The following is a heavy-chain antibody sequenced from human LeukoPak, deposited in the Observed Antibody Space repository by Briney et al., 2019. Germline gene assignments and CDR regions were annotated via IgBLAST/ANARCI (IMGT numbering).Heavy chain of an antibody. CDR2: IYYSGST. D-gene: IGHD2/OR15-2a*01. J-gene: IGHJ6*02. CDR1: GGSISNY. V-gene: IGHV4-59*12. Sequence: SETLSLTCTVSGGSISNYWSWIRQPPGKGLEWIGYIYYSGSTNYNPSLKSRVTISVDTSKNQFSLKLSSVTAADTAVYYCARAHSIASYYYGVDVWGQGTTVTVSS. CDR3: ARAHSIASYYYGVDV.